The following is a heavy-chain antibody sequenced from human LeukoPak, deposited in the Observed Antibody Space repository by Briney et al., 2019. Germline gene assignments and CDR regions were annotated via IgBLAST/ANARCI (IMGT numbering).Heavy chain of an antibody. CDR2: ISWNSGSI. Sequence: PGGSLRLSCAASGFTFDDYAMHWVRQAPGKGLEWVSGISWNSGSIGYADSVKGRFTISRGNAKNSLYLQMNSLRAEDTALYYCAKDMEYYYDSSGYPDYWGQGTLVTVSS. CDR1: GFTFDDYA. J-gene: IGHJ4*02. CDR3: AKDMEYYYDSSGYPDY. D-gene: IGHD3-22*01. V-gene: IGHV3-9*01.